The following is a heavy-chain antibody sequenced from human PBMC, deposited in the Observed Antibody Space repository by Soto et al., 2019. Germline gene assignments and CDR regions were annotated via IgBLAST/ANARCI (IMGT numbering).Heavy chain of an antibody. D-gene: IGHD6-19*01. V-gene: IGHV3-48*03. CDR1: GFSFSSYE. CDR3: ARGYSVGWSRGGYFDY. Sequence: EVQLVESGGGLVQPGGSLRLSCAASGFSFSSYEINWVRQAPGKGLEWISFISSSGNTIYYADSVKGRFTISRDNAKNSLYRRINSLRAEDTAVYYWARGYSVGWSRGGYFDYWGQGTLVTLSS. J-gene: IGHJ4*02. CDR2: ISSSGNTI.